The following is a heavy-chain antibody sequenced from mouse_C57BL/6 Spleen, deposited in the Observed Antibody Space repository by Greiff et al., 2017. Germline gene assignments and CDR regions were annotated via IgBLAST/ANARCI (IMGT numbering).Heavy chain of an antibody. CDR3: TRGGYYAY. V-gene: IGHV6-3*01. CDR1: GFTFSNYW. J-gene: IGHJ3*01. CDR2: IRLKSDNYAT. D-gene: IGHD2-3*01. Sequence: EVKLLESGGGLVQPGGSMKLSCVASGFTFSNYWMNWVRQSPEKGLEWVAQIRLKSDNYATHYAESVKGRFTISRDDSKSSVYLQMNNLRAEDTGIYYCTRGGYYAYWGQGTLVTVSA.